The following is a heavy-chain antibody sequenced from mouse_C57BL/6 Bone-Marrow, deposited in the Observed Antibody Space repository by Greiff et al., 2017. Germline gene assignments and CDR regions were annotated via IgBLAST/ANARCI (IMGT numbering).Heavy chain of an antibody. V-gene: IGHV1-5*01. J-gene: IGHJ2*01. CDR3: TRNWYYFDY. D-gene: IGHD4-1*01. CDR1: GYTFTSYW. Sequence: VQLKQSGPVLARPGASVKMSCKTSGYTFTSYWMHWVKQRPGQGLEWIWAIYPGNSDTSYNQKFKGKAQLTAVTSASTADMEPSSLTNEYSAVYYFTRNWYYFDYWGQGTTLTVSS. CDR2: IYPGNSDT.